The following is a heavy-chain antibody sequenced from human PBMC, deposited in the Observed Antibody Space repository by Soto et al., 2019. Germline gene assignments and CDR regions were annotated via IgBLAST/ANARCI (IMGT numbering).Heavy chain of an antibody. CDR1: GGSISSYY. J-gene: IGHJ4*02. Sequence: SETLSLTCTVSGGSISSYYWSWIRQPPGKGLEWIGYIYYSGSTNYNPSLKSRVTISVDTSKNQFSLKLSSVTAADTAVYYCARQLERRQVDYWGQGTLVTVSS. D-gene: IGHD1-1*01. CDR2: IYYSGST. V-gene: IGHV4-59*08. CDR3: ARQLERRQVDY.